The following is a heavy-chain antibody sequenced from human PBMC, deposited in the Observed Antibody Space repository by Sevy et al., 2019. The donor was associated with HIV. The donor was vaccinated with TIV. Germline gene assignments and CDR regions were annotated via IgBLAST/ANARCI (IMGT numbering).Heavy chain of an antibody. D-gene: IGHD6-19*01. CDR1: GFTFSTYS. Sequence: GGSLRLSCAASGFTFSTYSMNWVRQAPGKGLEWVSYISRSSRTIYYADSVEGRFTISRDNAKNSLSLQINSLRADDTAVYYCARAYSGGWPQGAWTDYWGQGTLLTVSS. J-gene: IGHJ4*02. CDR3: ARAYSGGWPQGAWTDY. CDR2: ISRSSRTI. V-gene: IGHV3-48*01.